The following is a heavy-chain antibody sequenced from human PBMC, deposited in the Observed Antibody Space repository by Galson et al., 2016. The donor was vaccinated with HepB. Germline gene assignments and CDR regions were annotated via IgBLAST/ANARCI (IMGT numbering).Heavy chain of an antibody. V-gene: IGHV3-33*01. CDR2: IWYDGSHK. J-gene: IGHJ4*02. D-gene: IGHD3-3*01. CDR1: GFTFSSYG. CDR3: ARDREYNFWSGYYPLKFIDY. Sequence: SLRLSCAASGFTFSSYGMHWVRQVPGKGLEWVAIIWYDGSHKFYLDSVKGRFTISRDNSKSTLYLQMNSLGAEDTAVYYCARDREYNFWSGYYPLKFIDYWGQGTLVTVSS.